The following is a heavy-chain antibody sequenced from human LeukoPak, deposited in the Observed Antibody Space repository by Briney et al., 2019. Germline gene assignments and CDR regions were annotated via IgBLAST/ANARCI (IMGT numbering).Heavy chain of an antibody. CDR2: ISAYNGNT. J-gene: IGHJ4*02. Sequence: GASVKVSCKASGYTFTSYGISWVRQAPGQGLEWMGWISAYNGNTNYAQKLQGRVTMTTDTSTSTAYMELRSLRSDDTAVYYCARDRRGYYDSSGYYYISDYWGQGTLVTVSP. CDR1: GYTFTSYG. D-gene: IGHD3-22*01. CDR3: ARDRRGYYDSSGYYYISDY. V-gene: IGHV1-18*01.